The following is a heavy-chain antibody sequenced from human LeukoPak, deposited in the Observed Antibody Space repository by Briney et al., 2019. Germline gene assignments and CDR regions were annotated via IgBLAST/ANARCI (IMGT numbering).Heavy chain of an antibody. Sequence: GGSLRLSCAASGFTFSSFAMSWVRQAPGKGLEWVSAISGSGGSTHYADSVKGRFTISRDNSKNTLYLQMNSLRAEDTAVYYCAKDRSSGVGYYFDYWGQGTLVTVSS. J-gene: IGHJ4*02. V-gene: IGHV3-23*01. D-gene: IGHD6-19*01. CDR1: GFTFSSFA. CDR3: AKDRSSGVGYYFDY. CDR2: ISGSGGST.